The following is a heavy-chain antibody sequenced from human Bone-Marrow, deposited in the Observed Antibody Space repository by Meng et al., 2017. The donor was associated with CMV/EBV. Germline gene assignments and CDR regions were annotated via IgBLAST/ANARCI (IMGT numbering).Heavy chain of an antibody. CDR2: ISYDGIHK. CDR1: GFTFSTHA. Sequence: GGSLRLSCAASGFTFSTHAMHWVRQAPGKGLEWVAVISYDGIHKYYADSLKGRFTIARDNSKNALYLQMNSLRPEDTAVYYCARALDIVVVPSRLGLDYWGQGTLVTVSS. J-gene: IGHJ4*02. D-gene: IGHD2-2*03. CDR3: ARALDIVVVPSRLGLDY. V-gene: IGHV3-30*04.